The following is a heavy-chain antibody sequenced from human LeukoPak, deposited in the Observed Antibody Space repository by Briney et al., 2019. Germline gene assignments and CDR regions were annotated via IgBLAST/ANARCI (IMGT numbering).Heavy chain of an antibody. CDR2: IYYSGST. V-gene: IGHV4-61*05. CDR1: GGSISSSSYY. Sequence: SETLSLTCTVSGGSISSSSYYWGWIRQPPGKGLEWIGHIYYSGSTNYNPSLKSRVTISVDTSKNQFSLKLSSVTAADTAVYYCARADSSGYYVGYWGQGTLVTVSS. D-gene: IGHD3-22*01. J-gene: IGHJ4*02. CDR3: ARADSSGYYVGY.